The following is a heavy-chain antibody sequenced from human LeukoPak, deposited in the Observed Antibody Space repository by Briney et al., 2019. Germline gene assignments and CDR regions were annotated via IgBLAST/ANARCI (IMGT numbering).Heavy chain of an antibody. CDR2: ISYDGSNK. Sequence: GGSLRLSCAASGFTLSNAWMSWVRQAPGKGLEWVAVISYDGSNKYYADSVKGRFTISRDNSKNTLYLQMNSLRAEDTAVYYCARDEYAYCSSTSCPPYYYYYGMDVWGQGTTVTVSS. CDR1: GFTLSNAW. V-gene: IGHV3-30-3*01. CDR3: ARDEYAYCSSTSCPPYYYYYGMDV. D-gene: IGHD2-2*01. J-gene: IGHJ6*02.